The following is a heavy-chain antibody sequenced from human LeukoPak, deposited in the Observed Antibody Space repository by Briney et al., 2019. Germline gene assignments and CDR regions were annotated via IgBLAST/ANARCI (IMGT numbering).Heavy chain of an antibody. CDR3: ARGRGTTHMFEF. J-gene: IGHJ4*02. D-gene: IGHD4-17*01. V-gene: IGHV3-74*01. CDR2: INSDGSSP. Sequence: GGSLRLSCAASGFTFSRYWMHWVRQAPGKGLVWVSRINSDGSSPTYADSVKGRFTISRDNAKNTLYLQMHSLGVEDTAVYYCARGRGTTHMFEFWGQGTLVTVSS. CDR1: GFTFSRYW.